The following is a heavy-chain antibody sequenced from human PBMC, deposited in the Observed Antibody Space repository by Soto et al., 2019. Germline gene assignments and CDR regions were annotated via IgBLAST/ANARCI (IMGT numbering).Heavy chain of an antibody. CDR2: LDGAGGST. J-gene: IGHJ6*02. CDR1: GFTFSDYA. V-gene: IGHV3-23*01. D-gene: IGHD3-10*01. Sequence: VGSLRLSCLASGFTFSDYAMTWVRHVPGRGLEWVASLDGAGGSTYYADSVRGRFTISRDNSQNTLFLQMKRLTVDDTAIYYCAAPRDEYGSGVSWFTYGMDIWGQGTTVTVSS. CDR3: AAPRDEYGSGVSWFTYGMDI.